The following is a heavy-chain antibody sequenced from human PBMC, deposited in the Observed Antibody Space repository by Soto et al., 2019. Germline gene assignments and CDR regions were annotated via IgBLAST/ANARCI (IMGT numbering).Heavy chain of an antibody. CDR3: AKGGYYDSSGYLRYFDY. Sequence: QVQLQQWGAGLLKPSETLSLTCAVYGGSFGGYYWSWIRQPPGKGLGWIGEINHSGSTNYNPSLKSRVTISVDTSKNQFSLKLSSVTAADTAVYYCAKGGYYDSSGYLRYFDYWGQGTLVTVSS. J-gene: IGHJ4*02. D-gene: IGHD3-22*01. CDR2: INHSGST. CDR1: GGSFGGYY. V-gene: IGHV4-34*01.